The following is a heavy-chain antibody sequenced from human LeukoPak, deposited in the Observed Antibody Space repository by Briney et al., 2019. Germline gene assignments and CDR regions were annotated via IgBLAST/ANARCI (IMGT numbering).Heavy chain of an antibody. CDR2: ISYDGSNK. Sequence: GGSLRLSCAASGFTFSSYGMHWVRQAPGKGLEWVAVISYDGSNKYYADSVKGRFTISRDNSKNTLYLQMNSLRAEDTAVYYCAKDTTCSSTSCLAYYYYGMDVWGKGTTVTVSS. CDR3: AKDTTCSSTSCLAYYYYGMDV. V-gene: IGHV3-30*18. CDR1: GFTFSSYG. D-gene: IGHD2-2*01. J-gene: IGHJ6*04.